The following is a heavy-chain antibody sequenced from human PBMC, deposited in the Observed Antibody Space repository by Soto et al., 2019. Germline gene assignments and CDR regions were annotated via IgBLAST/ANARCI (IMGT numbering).Heavy chain of an antibody. CDR3: AKALLADGSGHYYYYYCMDV. Sequence: EVQLLESGGGLVQPGGSLRLSCAASGFTFSSYAMSWVRQAPGKGLEWVSAISGSGGSTYYADSVKGRFTISRDNSKNTLYLQMNSLRAEDTAVYYCAKALLADGSGHYYYYYCMDVWGQWTTVTVSS. V-gene: IGHV3-23*01. CDR1: GFTFSSYA. J-gene: IGHJ6*02. CDR2: ISGSGGST. D-gene: IGHD3-10*01.